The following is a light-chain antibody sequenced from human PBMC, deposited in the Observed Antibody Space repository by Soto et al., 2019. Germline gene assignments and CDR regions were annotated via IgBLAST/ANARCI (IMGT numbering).Light chain of an antibody. J-gene: IGKJ1*01. CDR1: QSISSW. V-gene: IGKV1-5*03. CDR2: KAS. Sequence: LHISNSHSPWPASVGDKVTITSRASQSISSWLAWYQQKPGKAPKLLIYKASTLKSGAPSRFGGSGSGTEFTLTISSLQPDDFATYYCQQYNCNLAAFGQGTKVEI. CDR3: QQYNCNLAA.